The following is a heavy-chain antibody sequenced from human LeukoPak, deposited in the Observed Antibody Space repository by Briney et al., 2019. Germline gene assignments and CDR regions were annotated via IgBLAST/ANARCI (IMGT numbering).Heavy chain of an antibody. V-gene: IGHV3-30*02. CDR3: AKDIGGDYVDYYFDY. CDR2: IRYDGSNK. J-gene: IGHJ4*02. Sequence: GGSLRLSCVASGFTFSSHGMHWVRQAPGKGLEWVAFIRYDGSNKYYADSVKGRFTISRDNSKNTLYLQMSSLRAEDTAVYYCAKDIGGDYVDYYFDYWGQGTLVTVSS. D-gene: IGHD4-17*01. CDR1: GFTFSSHG.